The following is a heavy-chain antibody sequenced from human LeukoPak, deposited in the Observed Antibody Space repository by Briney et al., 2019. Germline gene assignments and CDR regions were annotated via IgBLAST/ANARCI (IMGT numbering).Heavy chain of an antibody. CDR3: AKDQEGYGGNPNWYFDL. Sequence: GGSQRLSCAASGFTFSGYGMHWVRQAPGKGLQWVAFIRYGGSDKYYADSVKGRFTISRDNSKNTLHLQMNNLRAEDTAVYYCAKDQEGYGGNPNWYFDLWGRGTLVTLSS. CDR2: IRYGGSDK. CDR1: GFTFSGYG. D-gene: IGHD4-23*01. J-gene: IGHJ2*01. V-gene: IGHV3-30*02.